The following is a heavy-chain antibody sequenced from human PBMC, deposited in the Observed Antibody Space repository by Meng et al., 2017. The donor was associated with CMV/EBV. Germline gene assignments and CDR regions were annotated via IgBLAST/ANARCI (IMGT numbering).Heavy chain of an antibody. CDR2: INHSGST. CDR1: GGSCSGYY. J-gene: IGHJ5*02. Sequence: LQRWGSGRLPRSGPPSLTCAVHGGSCSGYYWSGSRQPPGKGLEWIGEINHSGSTNYNPSLKSRVTISVDTSKNQFSLKLSSVTAADTAVYYCARVWVRPAVLRFLKSVRFDPWGQGTLVTVSS. D-gene: IGHD3-3*01. V-gene: IGHV4-34*01. CDR3: ARVWVRPAVLRFLKSVRFDP.